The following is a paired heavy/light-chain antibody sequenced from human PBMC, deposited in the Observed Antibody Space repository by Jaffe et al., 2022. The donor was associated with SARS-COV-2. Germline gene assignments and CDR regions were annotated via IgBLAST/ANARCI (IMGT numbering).Light chain of an antibody. CDR2: EDN. CDR1: SGSIASNY. Sequence: NFMLTQPHSVSESPGKTVTISCTGSSGSIASNYVQWYQQRPGSAPTTVIYEDNQRPSGVPDRFSGSIDSSSNSASLTISGLKTEDEADYYCQSYDSSNLLVFGGGTKLTVL. V-gene: IGLV6-57*02. J-gene: IGLJ2*01. CDR3: QSYDSSNLLV.
Heavy chain of an antibody. J-gene: IGHJ6*02. CDR2: IYYSGST. V-gene: IGHV4-39*01. Sequence: QLQLQESGPGLVKPSETLSLTCTVSGGSISSSSYYWGWIRQPPGKGLEWIGSIYYSGSTYYNPSLKSRVTISVDTSKNQFSLKLSSVTAADTAVYYCARHSGSDGFWSGYKVGMDVWGQGTTVTVSS. D-gene: IGHD3-3*01. CDR1: GGSISSSSYY. CDR3: ARHSGSDGFWSGYKVGMDV.